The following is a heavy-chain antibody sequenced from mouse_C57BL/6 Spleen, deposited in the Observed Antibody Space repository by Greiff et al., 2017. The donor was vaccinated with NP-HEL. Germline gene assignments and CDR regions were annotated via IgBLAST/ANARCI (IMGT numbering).Heavy chain of an antibody. CDR2: IYPGSGST. D-gene: IGHD4-1*01. Sequence: QVQLQQPGAELVKPGASVKMSCKASGYTFTSYWITWVKQRPGQGLEWIGDIYPGSGSTNYNEKFKSKATLTVDTSSSTAYMQLSSLTSEDSAVYYCARCLTYPGTPDYWGQGTTLTVSS. CDR3: ARCLTYPGTPDY. CDR1: GYTFTSYW. V-gene: IGHV1-55*01. J-gene: IGHJ2*01.